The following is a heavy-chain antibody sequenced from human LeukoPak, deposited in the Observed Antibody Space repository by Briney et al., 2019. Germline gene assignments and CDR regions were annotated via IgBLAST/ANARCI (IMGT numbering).Heavy chain of an antibody. D-gene: IGHD6-13*01. CDR3: ARASSSWYYFDY. Sequence: GGSLRLSCAASGFTFSSYAMHWVRQAPGKGLEWVAVISYDGSNKYYADSVKGRFTISRDNSKNTLYLQMNSLRAEDTAVYYCARASSSWYYFDYWGQGTLVTVSS. J-gene: IGHJ4*02. CDR2: ISYDGSNK. V-gene: IGHV3-30*04. CDR1: GFTFSSYA.